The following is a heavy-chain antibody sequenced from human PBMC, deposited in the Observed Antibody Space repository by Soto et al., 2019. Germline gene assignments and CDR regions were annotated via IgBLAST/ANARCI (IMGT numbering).Heavy chain of an antibody. CDR2: IKSKTDGGTT. V-gene: IGHV3-15*01. J-gene: IGHJ3*02. CDR1: GFTFSNAW. CDR3: TTDIPRLDGDAFDI. D-gene: IGHD2-21*01. Sequence: GGSLRLSCAASGFTFSNAWMSWVRQAPGKGLEWVGRIKSKTDGGTTDYAAPVKGRFTISRDDSKNTLYLQMNSLKTEDTAVYYCTTDIPRLDGDAFDIWGQGTMVTVSS.